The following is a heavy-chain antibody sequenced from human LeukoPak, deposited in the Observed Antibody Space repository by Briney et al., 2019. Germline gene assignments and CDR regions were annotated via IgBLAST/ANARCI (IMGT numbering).Heavy chain of an antibody. CDR2: IRTSGST. Sequence: IPSETLSLSCTVSGGSISSGSSYWSWIRQPAGKGLEWIGRIRTSGSTDYNPSLKSRVTISVDTSKNQFSLKLSSVTAADTAIYYLSKGNHTQRLVGGDNWFDPWGQGTLVTVSS. D-gene: IGHD6-13*01. V-gene: IGHV4-61*02. J-gene: IGHJ5*02. CDR3: SKGNHTQRLVGGDNWFDP. CDR1: GGSISSGSSY.